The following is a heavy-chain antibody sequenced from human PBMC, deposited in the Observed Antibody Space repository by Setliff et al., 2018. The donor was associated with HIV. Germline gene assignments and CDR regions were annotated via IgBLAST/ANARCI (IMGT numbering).Heavy chain of an antibody. Sequence: SETLSLTCAVSGYSVSSGYFWGWIRRPPGKGLEWIGSIFHTGSTYYNPSLKSRVTISVDTSKNQFSLRLTSVTAADTAVYCCARVRDYGGNFFDYWGQGTLVTVSS. CDR2: IFHTGST. V-gene: IGHV4-38-2*01. D-gene: IGHD4-17*01. CDR1: GYSVSSGYF. J-gene: IGHJ4*02. CDR3: ARVRDYGGNFFDY.